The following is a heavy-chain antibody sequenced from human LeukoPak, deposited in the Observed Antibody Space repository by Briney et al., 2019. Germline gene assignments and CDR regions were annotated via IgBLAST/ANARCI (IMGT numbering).Heavy chain of an antibody. CDR1: GGSISSYY. D-gene: IGHD5-12*01. V-gene: IGHV4-59*01. J-gene: IGHJ3*02. CDR3: ARGRGGYSGYDDDYAFDI. CDR2: IYYSGST. Sequence: SETLSLTCTVSGGSISSYYWSWIRQPPGKGLEWIGYIYYSGSTNYNPSLKSRVTISVDTSKNQFSLKLSSVTAADTAVYYCARGRGGYSGYDDDYAFDIWGQGTMVTVSS.